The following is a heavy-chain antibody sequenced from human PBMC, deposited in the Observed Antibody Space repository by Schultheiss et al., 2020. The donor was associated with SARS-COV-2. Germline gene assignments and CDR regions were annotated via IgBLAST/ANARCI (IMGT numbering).Heavy chain of an antibody. CDR2: INPSGGST. V-gene: IGHV1-46*01. CDR1: GYTFTSYY. D-gene: IGHD3-3*01. J-gene: IGHJ2*01. CDR3: ARDRYDFWCGYVGYWYFDL. Sequence: ASVKVSCKASGYTFTSYYMHWVRQAPGQGLEWMGIINPSGGSTSYAQKFQGRVTMTRDTSTSTVYMELSSLRSEDTAVYYCARDRYDFWCGYVGYWYFDLWGRGTLVTVSS.